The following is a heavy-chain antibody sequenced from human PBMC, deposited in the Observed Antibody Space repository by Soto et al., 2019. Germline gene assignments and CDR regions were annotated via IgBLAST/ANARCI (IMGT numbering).Heavy chain of an antibody. CDR3: ARPGRDWGSLEY. CDR1: GDSISTYY. D-gene: IGHD7-27*01. J-gene: IGHJ4*02. V-gene: IGHV4-59*08. CDR2: IYYGGST. Sequence: QVQLQESGPGLVKPSETLSLTCTVSGDSISTYYWTWIRQPPGKGLEWIAFIYYGGSTNYNPSLKSRVXXXGXXSKNQFSLTLNSVTAADTAVYYCARPGRDWGSLEYWGQGTRVTVSS.